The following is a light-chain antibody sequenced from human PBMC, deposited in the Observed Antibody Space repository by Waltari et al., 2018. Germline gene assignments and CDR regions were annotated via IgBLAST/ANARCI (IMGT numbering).Light chain of an antibody. J-gene: IGLJ3*02. CDR2: DVT. CDR3: ASYTSSKTWV. Sequence: QSALTQPASVSGSPGQSITISCTGTSSDVGGYDYVSWYQQHPGKAPKLMIFDVTKRPSGVSGRFSRSKSGNTASLTMSGLHTEDEADYYCASYTSSKTWVFGGGTKLTVL. V-gene: IGLV2-14*01. CDR1: SSDVGGYDY.